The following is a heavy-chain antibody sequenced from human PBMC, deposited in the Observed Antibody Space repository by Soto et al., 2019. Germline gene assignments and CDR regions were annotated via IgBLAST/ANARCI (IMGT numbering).Heavy chain of an antibody. D-gene: IGHD6-13*01. J-gene: IGHJ6*02. Sequence: ETLSLTCTVSVDSITTSCWSWIRQPAGKGLEWIGRIDASGNTNYKPSLNSRVTMSIDTSKKQLSRKLTSVTAADTSIYSCARYSNNWFQTEGMDVWGQGTTVTVSS. CDR2: IDASGNT. CDR3: ARYSNNWFQTEGMDV. V-gene: IGHV4-4*07. CDR1: VDSITTSC.